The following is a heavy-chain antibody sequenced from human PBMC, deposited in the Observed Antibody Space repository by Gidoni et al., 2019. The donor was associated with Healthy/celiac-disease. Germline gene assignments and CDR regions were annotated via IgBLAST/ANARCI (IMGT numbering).Heavy chain of an antibody. D-gene: IGHD2-15*01. Sequence: QVQLVESGGGVVQPGRSLRLSCAASGFTFSSYAMHWVRQAPGKGLEWVAVISYDGSNKYYADSVKGRFTISRDNSKNTLYLQMNSLRAEDTAVYYCARDGSPTDDPDAFDIWGQGTMVTVSS. CDR2: ISYDGSNK. CDR1: GFTFSSYA. J-gene: IGHJ3*02. CDR3: ARDGSPTDDPDAFDI. V-gene: IGHV3-30-3*01.